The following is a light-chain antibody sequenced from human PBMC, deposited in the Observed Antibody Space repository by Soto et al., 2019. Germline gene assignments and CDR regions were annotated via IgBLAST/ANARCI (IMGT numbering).Light chain of an antibody. V-gene: IGKV1-33*01. Sequence: DIQMTQSPSSLSASVGDRVTITCQASQDITNYLSWYQQKPGKAPELLIYDASNLETGVPSRFSGSGSGTDFTFTISSLQPEDTATYYCQQYANLPFTFGPGTKVDIK. CDR1: QDITNY. CDR3: QQYANLPFT. J-gene: IGKJ3*01. CDR2: DAS.